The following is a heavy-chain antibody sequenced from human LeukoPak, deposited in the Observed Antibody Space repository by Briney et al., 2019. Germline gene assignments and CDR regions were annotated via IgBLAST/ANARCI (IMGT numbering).Heavy chain of an antibody. CDR3: ARVTGYMIEDYFDY. CDR1: GGSISSYY. V-gene: IGHV4-34*01. Sequence: TSETLSLTCTVSGGSISSYYWSWIRQPPGKGLEWIGEINHSGSTNYNPSLKSRVTISVDTSKNQFSLKLSSVTAADTAVYYCARVTGYMIEDYFDYWGQGTLVTVSS. CDR2: INHSGST. J-gene: IGHJ4*02. D-gene: IGHD3-22*01.